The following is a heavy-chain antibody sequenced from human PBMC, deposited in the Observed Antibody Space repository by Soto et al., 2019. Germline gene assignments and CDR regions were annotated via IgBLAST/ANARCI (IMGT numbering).Heavy chain of an antibody. CDR3: TRGYGDYVRDY. J-gene: IGHJ4*02. CDR1: GFTFSGSA. D-gene: IGHD4-17*01. CDR2: IRSKSNSYAT. Sequence: EVQLVESGGGLVQPGGSLKLSCAVSGFTFSGSAMHWVRRASGKGLEWVGRIRSKSNSYATAYAASVKGRFTISRDDSKNTAYLQMNSLKTEDTAVYYCTRGYGDYVRDYWVQGTLVTVSS. V-gene: IGHV3-73*01.